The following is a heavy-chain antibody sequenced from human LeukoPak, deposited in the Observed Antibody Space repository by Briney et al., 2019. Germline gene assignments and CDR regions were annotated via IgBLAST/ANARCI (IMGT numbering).Heavy chain of an antibody. CDR1: GFTFSSYA. CDR2: ISGSGGTA. D-gene: IGHD3-10*01. V-gene: IGHV3-23*01. J-gene: IGHJ6*02. CDR3: AKESGSYDV. Sequence: PGGSLRLSCAASGFTFSSYAMAWVRQAPGKGLEWVSSISGSGGTAHYADSVKGRFTISRDNSKNTVYVQMNTLRVEDTAAYYCAKESGSYDVWGQGTTVIVSS.